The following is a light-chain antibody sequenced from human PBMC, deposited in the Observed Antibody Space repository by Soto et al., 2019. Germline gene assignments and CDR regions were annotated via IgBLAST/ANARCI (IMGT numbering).Light chain of an antibody. J-gene: IGKJ3*01. CDR2: GAS. V-gene: IGKV3-20*01. CDR3: QHYGNTPPSVT. Sequence: EIVLTQSPNTLSLSPRERATLSCRASQSVSSDYLVWYQQKPGQAPRLLIYGASSRATGIPDRFSGSGSGTDFTLTISRLEPEDFAVYYCQHYGNTPPSVTFGPGTKVDIK. CDR1: QSVSSDY.